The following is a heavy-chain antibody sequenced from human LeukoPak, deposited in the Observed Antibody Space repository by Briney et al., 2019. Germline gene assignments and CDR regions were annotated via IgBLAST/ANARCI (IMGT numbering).Heavy chain of an antibody. V-gene: IGHV1-69*01. J-gene: IGHJ4*02. D-gene: IGHD6-6*01. CDR2: IIPIFGTA. CDR3: ARAQSIAARFVG. CDR1: GGTFSSYA. Sequence: ASVKVSCKASGGTFSSYAISWVRQAPGQGLEWMGGIIPIFGTANYAQKFQGRVTITADESTSTAYMELSSLRSEDTAVYYCARAQSIAARFVGWGQGTLVTVSS.